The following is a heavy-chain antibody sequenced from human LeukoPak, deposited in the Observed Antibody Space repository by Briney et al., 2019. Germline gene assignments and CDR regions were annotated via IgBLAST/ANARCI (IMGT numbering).Heavy chain of an antibody. CDR2: IYSGGSA. D-gene: IGHD2-2*02. CDR1: GFTVSSNY. J-gene: IGHJ4*02. CDR3: ARAIVVPAAISTITYFDY. Sequence: GGSLRLSCAASGFTVSSNYMSWVRQAPGKGLEWVSVIYSGGSAYYADSVKGRFTISRDNSKNTLYLQMNSLRAEDTAVYYCARAIVVPAAISTITYFDYWGQGTLVTVSS. V-gene: IGHV3-53*01.